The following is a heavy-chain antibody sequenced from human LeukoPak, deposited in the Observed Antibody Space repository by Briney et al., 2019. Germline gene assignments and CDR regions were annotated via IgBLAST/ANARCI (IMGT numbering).Heavy chain of an antibody. J-gene: IGHJ4*02. V-gene: IGHV3-53*01. CDR3: ARGVVRYFDY. CDR2: IYSDGTS. Sequence: GGSLRLSCAASGFTVSNSFMSWIRQAPGKGLEWVSVIYSDGTSYYADSVKARFSISRDNSKNSLYLQMNSLRAEDTAVYYCARGVVRYFDYWGQGALVTVSS. CDR1: GFTVSNSF. D-gene: IGHD3-9*01.